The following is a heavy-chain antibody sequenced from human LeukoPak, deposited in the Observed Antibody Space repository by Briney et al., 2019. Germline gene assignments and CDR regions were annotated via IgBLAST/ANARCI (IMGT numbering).Heavy chain of an antibody. CDR3: VRAKGGPGSTWAFDI. CDR2: LNSDGSSS. V-gene: IGHV3-74*01. Sequence: GVSLRLSCAASGFTFNNYWMHWVRQAPGKGLVWVSRLNSDGSSSAFADSMKGRFTISRDNAKNTLYLQMNSLRAEDTAVYFCVRAKGGPGSTWAFDIWGQGTMVTV. D-gene: IGHD6-13*01. CDR1: GFTFNNYW. J-gene: IGHJ3*02.